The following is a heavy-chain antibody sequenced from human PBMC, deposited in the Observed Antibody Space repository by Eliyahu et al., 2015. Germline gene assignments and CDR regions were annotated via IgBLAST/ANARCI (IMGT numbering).Heavy chain of an antibody. Sequence: QLLLEESGPGVVKPSETLSLTCTVSXGXLRGXXYSWDWIRQPPGKGXEWXCNSGGNPPKPSPRSRVTISVXXTMNQFSLILRSVTAADTATYYCSRQRSLIASRYNFYHRGFDVWGQGTTVIVSS. CDR3: SRQRSLIASRYNFYHRGFDV. CDR2: SGGN. V-gene: IGHV4-39*01. J-gene: IGHJ6*02. CDR1: XGXLRGXXYS. D-gene: IGHD1-20*01.